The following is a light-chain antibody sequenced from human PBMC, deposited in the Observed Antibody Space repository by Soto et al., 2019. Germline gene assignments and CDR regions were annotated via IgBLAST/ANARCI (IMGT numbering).Light chain of an antibody. J-gene: IGLJ3*02. CDR3: ETWDSNTRV. V-gene: IGLV4-60*02. CDR2: LEGSGSY. Sequence: QLVVTQSSSASASLGSSVKLTCTLSSGHSSYIIAWHQQQPGKAPRYLMKLEGSGSYNKGSGVPDRFSGSSSGADRYLTISNLHFEDEADYYCETWDSNTRVFGGGTKLTVL. CDR1: SGHSSYI.